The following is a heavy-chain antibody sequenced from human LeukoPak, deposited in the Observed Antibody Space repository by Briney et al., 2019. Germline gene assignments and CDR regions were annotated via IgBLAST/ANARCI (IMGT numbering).Heavy chain of an antibody. J-gene: IGHJ4*02. CDR1: GYTFTSYG. V-gene: IGHV1-69*05. Sequence: ASSVKVSCKASGYTFTSYGISWVRQAPGQGLEWMGRIIPIFGTANYAQKFQGRVTITTDESTSTAYMELSSLRSEDTAVYYCARDERYYDSSGYYPYYWGQGTLVTVSS. CDR2: IIPIFGTA. CDR3: ARDERYYDSSGYYPYY. D-gene: IGHD3-22*01.